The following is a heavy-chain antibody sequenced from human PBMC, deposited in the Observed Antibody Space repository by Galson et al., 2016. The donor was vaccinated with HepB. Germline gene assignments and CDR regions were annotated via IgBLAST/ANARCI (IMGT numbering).Heavy chain of an antibody. Sequence: SLRLSCAASGFTFSSYYMTWVRQAPGKGLEWVATIWYDGSNKYYADSVKGRFTISRDDSKNTLYLQMNSLRAEDTAVYYCASLVLGYCSGGSCYSVDYWGQGTLVTVSS. V-gene: IGHV3-33*08. J-gene: IGHJ4*02. CDR3: ASLVLGYCSGGSCYSVDY. D-gene: IGHD2-15*01. CDR1: GFTFSSYY. CDR2: IWYDGSNK.